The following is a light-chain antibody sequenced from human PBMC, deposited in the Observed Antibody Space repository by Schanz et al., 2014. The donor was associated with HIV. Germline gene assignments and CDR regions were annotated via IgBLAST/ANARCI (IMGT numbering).Light chain of an antibody. V-gene: IGKV3D-15*01. Sequence: EIVLTQSPGTLSLSPGERATLSCRASQSVRSDLAWYQQRPGQAPRLLIYGASSRATGIPDRFSGSGSGTDFTLTISCLQSDDFATYCCQQYNRYWTFGQGTKVEIK. CDR2: GAS. J-gene: IGKJ1*01. CDR3: QQYNRYWT. CDR1: QSVRSD.